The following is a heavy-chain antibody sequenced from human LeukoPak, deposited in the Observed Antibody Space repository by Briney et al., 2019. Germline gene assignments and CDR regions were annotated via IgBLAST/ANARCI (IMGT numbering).Heavy chain of an antibody. J-gene: IGHJ5*02. CDR3: ARDGQDCISTSCYKWFDP. D-gene: IGHD2-2*01. Sequence: SETLSLTCAVYGGSFSGYYWSWIRQPPGKGLEWIGEINHSGSTNYNPSLKSRVTISVDTSKNQFSLKLSSVTAADTAVYYCARDGQDCISTSCYKWFDPWGQGTLVTVSS. CDR2: INHSGST. V-gene: IGHV4-34*01. CDR1: GGSFSGYY.